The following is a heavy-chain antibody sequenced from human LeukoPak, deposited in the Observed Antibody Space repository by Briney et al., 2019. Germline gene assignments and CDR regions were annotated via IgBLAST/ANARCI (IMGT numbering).Heavy chain of an antibody. Sequence: GGSLRLSCAAAGFTFSSYSMNWVRQAPGKGLQWVSYISSSTSIIYYADSVKGRFTISRDNAKNSLYLQMNSLRDEDTAVYYCARDGGKGGNSDYWGQGTLVTVSS. D-gene: IGHD2-15*01. CDR2: ISSSTSII. V-gene: IGHV3-48*02. CDR1: GFTFSSYS. CDR3: ARDGGKGGNSDY. J-gene: IGHJ4*02.